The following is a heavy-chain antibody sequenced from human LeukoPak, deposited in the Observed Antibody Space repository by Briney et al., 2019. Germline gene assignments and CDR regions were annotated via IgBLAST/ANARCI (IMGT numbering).Heavy chain of an antibody. CDR3: ARDRSDDSSGYYFFRAFDV. V-gene: IGHV1-46*01. Sequence: ASVKVSCKASGYTFTRYYMHWVRQAPGQGLEWMGIINPSGGNTNYAQKFQGRVTMTRDMSTSTVYMELSSLRSEDTAVYYCARDRSDDSSGYYFFRAFDVWGQGTMVTVSS. CDR1: GYTFTRYY. J-gene: IGHJ3*01. D-gene: IGHD3-22*01. CDR2: INPSGGNT.